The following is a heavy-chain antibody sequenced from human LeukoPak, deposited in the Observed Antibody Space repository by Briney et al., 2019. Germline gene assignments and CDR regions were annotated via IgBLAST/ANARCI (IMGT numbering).Heavy chain of an antibody. CDR1: GFTVSSNY. CDR2: IYSGGST. D-gene: IGHD3-22*01. V-gene: IGHV3-66*02. J-gene: IGHJ3*02. Sequence: PGGSLRLSCAASGFTVSSNYMSWVRQAPGKGLEWVSVIYSGGSTYYADSVKGRFTISRDNSKNTLYLQMNSLRAEDTAVYYCARDDSSGYYSHYSAFDIWGQGTMVTVSS. CDR3: ARDDSSGYYSHYSAFDI.